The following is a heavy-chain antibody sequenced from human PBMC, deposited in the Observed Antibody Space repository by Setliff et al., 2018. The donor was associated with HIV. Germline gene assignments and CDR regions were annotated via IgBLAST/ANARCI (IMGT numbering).Heavy chain of an antibody. CDR2: INPKTGDT. Sequence: ASVKVSCKASGYTFTGYYIRCLRQAPGQGLQWMGRINPKTGDTDYAQNSQGRVTLTTDTSINTAYMELHRLTSDDTAVYFCARGRVRAAAVTGLDWFDFWGQGSLVTVSS. V-gene: IGHV1-2*06. CDR1: GYTFTGYY. J-gene: IGHJ5*01. D-gene: IGHD6-13*01. CDR3: ARGRVRAAAVTGLDWFDF.